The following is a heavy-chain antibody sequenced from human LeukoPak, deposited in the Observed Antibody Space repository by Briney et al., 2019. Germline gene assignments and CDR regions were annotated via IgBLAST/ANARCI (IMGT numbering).Heavy chain of an antibody. Sequence: GGSLRLSCAASGFTFDDYAMHWVRQAPGKGLEWVSGISWNSGSIGYADSVRGRFTISRDNAKNSLYLQMNSLRAEDTALYYCAKDLTTGYYYYGMDVWGQGTTVTVSS. CDR1: GFTFDDYA. CDR2: ISWNSGSI. CDR3: AKDLTTGYYYYGMDV. D-gene: IGHD4-11*01. J-gene: IGHJ6*02. V-gene: IGHV3-9*01.